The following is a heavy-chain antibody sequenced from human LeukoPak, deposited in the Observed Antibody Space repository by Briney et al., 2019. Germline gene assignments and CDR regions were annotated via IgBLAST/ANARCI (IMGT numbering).Heavy chain of an antibody. CDR2: ISWNSGSI. CDR3: AKGPQYR. J-gene: IGHJ4*02. CDR1: GFTFDDYA. D-gene: IGHD1-1*01. V-gene: IGHV3-9*01. Sequence: GGSLRLSCAASGFTFDDYAMHWVRQAPGKGLEWVSGISWNSGSIGYADSVKGRFTISRDNSKNTLYLQMNSLRAEDTAVYYCAKGPQYRWGQGTLVTVSS.